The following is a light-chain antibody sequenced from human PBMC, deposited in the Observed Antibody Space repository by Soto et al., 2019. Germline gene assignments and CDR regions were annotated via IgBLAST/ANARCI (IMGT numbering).Light chain of an antibody. CDR1: QSVSSSY. CDR2: GAS. V-gene: IGKV3-20*01. CDR3: QQYGSSWT. J-gene: IGKJ1*01. Sequence: EIVLTQSPGTLSLSPGERATLSCTASQSVSSSYLAWYQQKPGQAPMLLISGASSRATGIPDRFSGSGSGTDFTLNISRLEPEDFAVYYCQQYGSSWTVGQGTKVEIK.